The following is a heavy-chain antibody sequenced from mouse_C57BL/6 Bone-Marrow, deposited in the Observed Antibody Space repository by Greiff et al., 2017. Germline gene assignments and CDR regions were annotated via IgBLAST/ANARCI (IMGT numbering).Heavy chain of an antibody. D-gene: IGHD1-1*01. J-gene: IGHJ2*01. CDR1: GYAFSSYW. V-gene: IGHV1-80*01. CDR3: ARGYYYGSSFLDY. CDR2: IYPGDGDT. Sequence: QVQLQQSGAELVKPGASVKISCKASGYAFSSYWMHWVKQRPGQGLEWIGKIYPGDGDTNYNGKFKGKATLTADKSSSTAYMQLSSLTSEDSAVYYGARGYYYGSSFLDYWGQGTTVTVSS.